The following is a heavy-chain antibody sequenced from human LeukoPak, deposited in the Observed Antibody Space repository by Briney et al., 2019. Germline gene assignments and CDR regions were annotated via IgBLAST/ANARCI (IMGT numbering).Heavy chain of an antibody. CDR2: ISYDGGKG. Sequence: PGGSLRLSCAVSGFTFTDYTLHWVRQAPGKGLEWVAVISYDGGKGYYADSVKGRFTVSRDNSKNTLYLQMNSLRAEDTAVYYCAKDGGLWVSAHWGDSWGRGTLVTVSS. CDR1: GFTFTDYT. CDR3: AKDGGLWVSAHWGDS. D-gene: IGHD7-27*01. V-gene: IGHV3-30*04. J-gene: IGHJ4*02.